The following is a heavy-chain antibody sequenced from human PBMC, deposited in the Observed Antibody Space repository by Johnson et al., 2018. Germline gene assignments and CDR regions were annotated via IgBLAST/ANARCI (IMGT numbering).Heavy chain of an antibody. CDR1: GFTFSTYS. J-gene: IGHJ3*02. Sequence: QVQLVESGGGVVQPGGSLRLSCAASGFTFSTYSMNWVRQAPGKGLEWVAIISYDGSNKYYADSVKGRFTIHRDNSKNTLYLQMNSLRAEDTAVYYCAREYSGVFDIWGQGTMVTVSS. V-gene: IGHV3-30*03. D-gene: IGHD3-10*01. CDR3: AREYSGVFDI. CDR2: ISYDGSNK.